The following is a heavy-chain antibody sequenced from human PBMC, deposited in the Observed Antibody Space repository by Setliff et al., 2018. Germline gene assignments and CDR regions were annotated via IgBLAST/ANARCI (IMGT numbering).Heavy chain of an antibody. CDR1: GYTFTNYG. J-gene: IGHJ4*02. D-gene: IGHD2-8*01. Sequence: ASVKVSCKASGYTFTNYGVTWVRQAPGQGLGWMGWISPYSGNTYYAPELQGRVTLTTDTSTTTAYLELRSLTSDDTAVYYCSRLVRYCTTTTCQRASGDDYWGQGTLVTVS. V-gene: IGHV1-18*01. CDR3: SRLVRYCTTTTCQRASGDDY. CDR2: ISPYSGNT.